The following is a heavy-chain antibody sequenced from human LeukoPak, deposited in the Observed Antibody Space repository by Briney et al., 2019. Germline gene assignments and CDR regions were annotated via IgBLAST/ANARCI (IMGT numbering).Heavy chain of an antibody. CDR1: GGSISSYY. J-gene: IGHJ5*02. Sequence: SETLSLTCSVSGGSISSYYWSWIRQPAGKGLEWIGRMYTSGSTKYNPSLKSRVTMSVDTSQNQFSLKLNSVTAADTAVYYCARTYLQGWFDPWGQGTLVIVSS. CDR2: MYTSGST. D-gene: IGHD4-4*01. V-gene: IGHV4-4*07. CDR3: ARTYLQGWFDP.